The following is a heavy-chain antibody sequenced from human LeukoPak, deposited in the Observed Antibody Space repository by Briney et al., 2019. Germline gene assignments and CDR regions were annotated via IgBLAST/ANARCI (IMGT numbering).Heavy chain of an antibody. CDR1: RFTFSSYS. V-gene: IGHV3-21*01. Sequence: GGSLRLSCAASRFTFSSYSMNWVRQAPGKGLEWVSSISSSSYIYYADSVKGRFTISRDNAKNSLYLQMNSLRAEDTAVYYCARAGIRFLRYYSMDVWGQGTTVTVSS. CDR2: ISSSSYI. D-gene: IGHD3-3*01. CDR3: ARAGIRFLRYYSMDV. J-gene: IGHJ6*02.